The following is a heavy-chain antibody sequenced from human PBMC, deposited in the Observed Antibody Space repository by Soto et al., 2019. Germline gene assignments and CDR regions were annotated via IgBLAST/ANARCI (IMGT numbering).Heavy chain of an antibody. CDR2: IYHSGAT. V-gene: IGHV4-4*02. J-gene: IGHJ4*02. D-gene: IGHD5-18*01. CDR1: GGSISSGNW. Sequence: VQLQESGPGLVKPSGTLSLTCAVSGGSISSGNWWSWVRQPPGKALGWIGEIYHSGATNDNPSLKSRVTISLDKSKNQFSLRLSSVTAADTAVYYCASHRGNTYGPYDYWGQGILVTVSS. CDR3: ASHRGNTYGPYDY.